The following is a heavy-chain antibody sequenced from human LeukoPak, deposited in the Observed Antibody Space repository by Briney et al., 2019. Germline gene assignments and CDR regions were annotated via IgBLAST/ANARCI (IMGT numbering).Heavy chain of an antibody. Sequence: GGSLRLSCAASGFTFSNAWMSWVRQAPGRGLEWVSSFSLSGTYYADSVKGRFTISRDNSKSTLYLQMNSLRAEDTAVYYCAKGSPEWDWGQGALVTVSS. D-gene: IGHD2-8*01. CDR3: AKGSPEWD. CDR1: GFTFSNAW. J-gene: IGHJ4*02. CDR2: FSLSGT. V-gene: IGHV3-23*01.